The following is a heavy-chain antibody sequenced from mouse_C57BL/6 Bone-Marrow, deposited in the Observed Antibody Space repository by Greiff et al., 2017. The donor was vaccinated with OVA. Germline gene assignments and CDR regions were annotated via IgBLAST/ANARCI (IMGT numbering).Heavy chain of an antibody. Sequence: QVQLQQPGAELVRPGTSVKLSCKASGYTFTSYWMHWVKQRPGQGLEWIGVIDPSDSYTNYNQKFKGKATLTVDTSSSTAYMQLSSLTSEDSAVDYCARIGAGAMDYWGQGTSVTVSS. J-gene: IGHJ4*01. V-gene: IGHV1-59*01. D-gene: IGHD2-14*01. CDR3: ARIGAGAMDY. CDR1: GYTFTSYW. CDR2: IDPSDSYT.